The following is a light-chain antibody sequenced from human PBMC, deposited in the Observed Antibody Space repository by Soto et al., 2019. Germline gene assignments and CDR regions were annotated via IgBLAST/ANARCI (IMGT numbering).Light chain of an antibody. V-gene: IGKV1-33*01. CDR1: HDISNY. J-gene: IGKJ5*01. CDR2: DAS. Sequence: DIQMTQSPSSLSSSVGDRVTITCRASHDISNYLNWYQQRPGKAPKILIYDASNLQGGVPSRFTRTQSVTHFTFAITSLQAEDVATYYCQPSDSLPITFGHGTRLEI. CDR3: QPSDSLPIT.